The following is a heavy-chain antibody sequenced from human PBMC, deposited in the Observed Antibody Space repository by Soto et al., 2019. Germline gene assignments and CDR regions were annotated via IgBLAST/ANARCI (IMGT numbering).Heavy chain of an antibody. CDR1: GFTFSDFW. CDR3: ARGGSWGPDF. Sequence: EVQLVESGGDLVQPGGSLRLSCAASGFTFSDFWMSWVRQAPGKGLDWVANIKHDGSEKYYVDSVEGRFTISRDNTKDSLYRQMNSLRAEDTAVYYCARGGSWGPDFWGQGTLVTVSS. J-gene: IGHJ4*02. D-gene: IGHD2-15*01. CDR2: IKHDGSEK. V-gene: IGHV3-7*01.